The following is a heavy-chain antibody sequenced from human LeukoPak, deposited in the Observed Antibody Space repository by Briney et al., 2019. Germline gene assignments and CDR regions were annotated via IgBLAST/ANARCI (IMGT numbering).Heavy chain of an antibody. Sequence: PSQTLSLACTVSGGSISSGGYYWSWIRQHPGKGLEWIGYIYYSGSTYYNPSLKSRVTISVDTSKNQFSLKLSSVTAADTAVYYCARGGGVRGVIMSRYFDYWGQGTLVTVSS. CDR3: ARGGGVRGVIMSRYFDY. V-gene: IGHV4-31*03. D-gene: IGHD3-10*01. CDR1: GGSISSGGYY. J-gene: IGHJ4*02. CDR2: IYYSGST.